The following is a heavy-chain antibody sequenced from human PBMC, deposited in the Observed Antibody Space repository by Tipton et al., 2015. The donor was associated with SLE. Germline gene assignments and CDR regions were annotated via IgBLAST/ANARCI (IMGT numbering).Heavy chain of an antibody. V-gene: IGHV4-39*07. CDR3: VSYDRSGYQFDY. Sequence: TLSLTCTVSGDSISSSSFYWGWIRQPPGKGLEWIGSIYYSGSTYYSPSLKSRVTIALDTSKNQFSLRLSSVTAADTAVYYCVSYDRSGYQFDYWGQGTLVTVSS. CDR1: GDSISSSSFY. CDR2: IYYSGST. D-gene: IGHD3-22*01. J-gene: IGHJ4*02.